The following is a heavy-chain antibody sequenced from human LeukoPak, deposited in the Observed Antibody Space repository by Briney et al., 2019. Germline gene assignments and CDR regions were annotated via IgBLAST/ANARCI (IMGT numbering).Heavy chain of an antibody. CDR1: GGSFSVYY. D-gene: IGHD3-22*01. CDR3: ARGPHYYDSSGSAQIFDY. CDR2: INHSGST. Sequence: SETLSLTCAVYGGSFSVYYWSWIRQPPGKGLEWIGEINHSGSTNYNPSLKSRVTISVDTSKNQFSLKRSSVTAADTAVYYCARGPHYYDSSGSAQIFDYWGQGTLVTVSS. J-gene: IGHJ4*02. V-gene: IGHV4-34*01.